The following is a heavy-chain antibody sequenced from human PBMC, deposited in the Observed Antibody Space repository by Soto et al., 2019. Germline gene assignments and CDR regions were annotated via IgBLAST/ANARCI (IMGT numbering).Heavy chain of an antibody. Sequence: EVQLVEFGGGLIQPGGSLRRSCAASGLTVGSNDMSWVRQAPGKGLEWVSVIYTGGGTYYADPVKGRFTISGDKSTNTLHLQMNNLRADDTAVYYCARIPVRGSYFFDYWGQGTLVTVSS. J-gene: IGHJ4*02. CDR1: GLTVGSND. D-gene: IGHD2-21*01. CDR3: ARIPVRGSYFFDY. V-gene: IGHV3-53*01. CDR2: IYTGGGT.